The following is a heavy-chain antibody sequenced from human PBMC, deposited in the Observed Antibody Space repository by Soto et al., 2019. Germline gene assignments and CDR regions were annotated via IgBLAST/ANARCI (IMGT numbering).Heavy chain of an antibody. CDR2: ISHDAFNE. CDR1: AFAFSNYT. V-gene: IGHV3-30-3*01. J-gene: IGHJ6*02. D-gene: IGHD5-12*01. CDR3: ARGRSRDGYIGYHCYGMDV. Sequence: GGSLRLSCAASAFAFSNYTMHWVRQAPGKGLEWVAVISHDAFNEYYADSVKGRFTISRDNSENTLYLQINSLRPEDTAVFYCARGRSRDGYIGYHCYGMDVWGQGTTVTVSS.